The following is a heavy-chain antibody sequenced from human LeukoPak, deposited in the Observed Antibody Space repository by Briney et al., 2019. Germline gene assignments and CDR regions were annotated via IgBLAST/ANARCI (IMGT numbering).Heavy chain of an antibody. D-gene: IGHD3-22*01. J-gene: IGHJ3*02. CDR3: ASTYYDSSVGSVFDI. CDR1: GGSISSSSYY. Sequence: SETLSLTCTVSGGSISSSSYYWGWIRQPPGKGLEWIGSIYYSGGTYYNPSLKSRVTISVDTSKNQFSLKLSSVTAADTAVYYCASTYYDSSVGSVFDIWGQGTMVTVSS. V-gene: IGHV4-39*07. CDR2: IYYSGGT.